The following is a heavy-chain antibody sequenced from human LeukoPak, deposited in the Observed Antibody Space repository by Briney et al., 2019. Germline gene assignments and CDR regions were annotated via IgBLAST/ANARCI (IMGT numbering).Heavy chain of an antibody. Sequence: GGSLRLSCAASGFTFDDYAMHWVRQAPGKGLEWVSGISWNSGSIGYADSVKGRFTISRDNAKNSLYLQMNSLRAEDTALYYCAKVSFSSGWKLVNWYFDLWGRGTLVTVSS. V-gene: IGHV3-9*01. CDR2: ISWNSGSI. CDR1: GFTFDDYA. D-gene: IGHD6-19*01. CDR3: AKVSFSSGWKLVNWYFDL. J-gene: IGHJ2*01.